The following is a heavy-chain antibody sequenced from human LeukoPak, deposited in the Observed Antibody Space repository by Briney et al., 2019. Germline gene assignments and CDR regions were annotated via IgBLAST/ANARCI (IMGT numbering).Heavy chain of an antibody. CDR3: ARGPDDSSGYYSYYFDY. V-gene: IGHV3-48*03. D-gene: IGHD3-22*01. J-gene: IGHJ4*02. Sequence: GGSLRLSCAASGFTFSSYEMNWVRQAPGKGLEWVSYISSSGSTIYYADSVKGRFTTSRDNAKNSLYLQMNSLRAEDTAVYYCARGPDDSSGYYSYYFDYWGQGTLVTVSS. CDR2: ISSSGSTI. CDR1: GFTFSSYE.